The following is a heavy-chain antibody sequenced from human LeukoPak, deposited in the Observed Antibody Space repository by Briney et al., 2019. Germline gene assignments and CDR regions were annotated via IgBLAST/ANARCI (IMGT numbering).Heavy chain of an antibody. J-gene: IGHJ4*02. CDR1: GYTFTSYD. V-gene: IGHV1-8*01. Sequence: GASVKVSCKASGYTFTSYDINWVRQATGQGLEWMGWMNPNSGNTGYAQKFQGRVTMTRNTSISTAYMELSSLRSEDTAVYYCAREGDVLLWFGELEFDCWGQGTLVTVSS. D-gene: IGHD3-10*01. CDR2: MNPNSGNT. CDR3: AREGDVLLWFGELEFDC.